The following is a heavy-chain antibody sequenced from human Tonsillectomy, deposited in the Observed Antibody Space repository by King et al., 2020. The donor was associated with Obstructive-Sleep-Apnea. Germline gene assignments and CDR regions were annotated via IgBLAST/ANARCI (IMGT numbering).Heavy chain of an antibody. Sequence: VRLVESGGGVVQPGRSLRLSCAASGFTFSNYGMHWVRQAPGKGLEWVAVIWYDGSKEYYVDSVKGRFTISRDNSKNTLYLQVNSLRAEDTAVYYCAKGRSYNWIDPFDFWGQGVLVTVSS. D-gene: IGHD1-20*01. CDR1: GFTFSNYG. V-gene: IGHV3-33*06. J-gene: IGHJ4*02. CDR3: AKGRSYNWIDPFDF. CDR2: IWYDGSKE.